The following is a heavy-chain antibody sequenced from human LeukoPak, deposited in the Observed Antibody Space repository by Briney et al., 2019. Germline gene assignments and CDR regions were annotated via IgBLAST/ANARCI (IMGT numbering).Heavy chain of an antibody. Sequence: PSQTLSLTCTVSGGSISSGSYYWSWIRQPAGKGLEWIGYIYYSGSTNYNPSLKSRVTISVDTSKNQFSLKLSSVTAADTAVYYCARGSITMVRGENDYYFDYWGQGTLVTVSS. CDR3: ARGSITMVRGENDYYFDY. D-gene: IGHD3-10*01. CDR2: IYYSGST. V-gene: IGHV4-61*10. CDR1: GGSISSGSYY. J-gene: IGHJ4*02.